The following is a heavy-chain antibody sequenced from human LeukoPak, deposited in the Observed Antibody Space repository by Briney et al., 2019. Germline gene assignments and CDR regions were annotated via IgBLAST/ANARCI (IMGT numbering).Heavy chain of an antibody. CDR1: GGTFSSYA. D-gene: IGHD2-15*01. V-gene: IGHV1-69*01. CDR2: IIPIFGTA. Sequence: GSSVKVSCKASGGTFSSYAISWVRQAPGQGLEWMGGIIPIFGTANYAQKFQGRVTITADESTSTAYMELSSLRSEDTAVYYCASVGYCSGGSCYYYYMDVWGKGTTVTVSS. CDR3: ASVGYCSGGSCYYYYMDV. J-gene: IGHJ6*03.